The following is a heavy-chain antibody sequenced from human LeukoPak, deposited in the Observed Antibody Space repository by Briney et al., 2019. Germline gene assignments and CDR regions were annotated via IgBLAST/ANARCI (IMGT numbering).Heavy chain of an antibody. CDR2: ISRSGRDT. Sequence: GGSLRLSCAASGFTLSSYAMTWVRQAPGKGLEWVSTISRSGRDTYYADSVKGRFTLSRDTSKNSLYLQMNSLTAGDTAVYYCAKVPRFYFDATGDFDLWGQGTLVTASS. D-gene: IGHD3-22*01. V-gene: IGHV3-23*01. CDR3: AKVPRFYFDATGDFDL. CDR1: GFTLSSYA. J-gene: IGHJ4*02.